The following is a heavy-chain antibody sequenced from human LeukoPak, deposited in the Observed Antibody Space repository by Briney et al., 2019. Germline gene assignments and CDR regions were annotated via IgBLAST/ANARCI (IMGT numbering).Heavy chain of an antibody. J-gene: IGHJ4*02. CDR3: ARLAAASPGY. V-gene: IGHV3-30*10. CDR2: ISSDATNK. D-gene: IGHD3-16*01. Sequence: GGSLRLSCATSGFPFVAYALHWVRQAPGKGLEWVAVISSDATNKYYMDSVKGRFTISRDNSKNTLYLQMDSLRLEDTAVYYCARLAAASPGYWGQGTLVTVSS. CDR1: GFPFVAYA.